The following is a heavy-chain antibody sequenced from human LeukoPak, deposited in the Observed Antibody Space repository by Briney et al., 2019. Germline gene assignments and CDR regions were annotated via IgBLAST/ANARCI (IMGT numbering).Heavy chain of an antibody. J-gene: IGHJ4*02. V-gene: IGHV3-23*01. CDR1: GFTFSTYG. Sequence: GGSLRLSCAASGFTFSTYGMSWVRQAPGKGLEWVSAISGSGGRTYYADSVKGRFTISRDNAKNSLYLQMNSLRAEDTAVYYCARGVTGFGYWGQGTLVTVSS. CDR2: ISGSGGRT. D-gene: IGHD3-16*01. CDR3: ARGVTGFGY.